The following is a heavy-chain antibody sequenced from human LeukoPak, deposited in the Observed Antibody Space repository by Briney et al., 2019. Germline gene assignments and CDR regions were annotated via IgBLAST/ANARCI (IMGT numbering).Heavy chain of an antibody. CDR1: GGTFSSYA. D-gene: IGHD3-10*01. J-gene: IGHJ6*04. V-gene: IGHV1-69*13. CDR2: IIPMFRTA. Sequence: AASVKVSCKSSGGTFSSYAISWVRQAPGQGLEWMGGIIPMFRTANYAQKFQGRVTITADESTSTAYMELRSLRSEDTAVYYCARRVRRGVSHPPHYYYYYAMDVWGKGTTITVSA. CDR3: ARRVRRGVSHPPHYYYYYAMDV.